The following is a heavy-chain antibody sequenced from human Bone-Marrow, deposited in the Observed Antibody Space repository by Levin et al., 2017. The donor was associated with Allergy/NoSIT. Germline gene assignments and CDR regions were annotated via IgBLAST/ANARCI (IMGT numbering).Heavy chain of an antibody. CDR2: ISERGDYT. CDR1: GFTFSANA. CDR3: VANVDITMFDY. J-gene: IGHJ4*02. V-gene: IGHV3-23*01. Sequence: PGESLKISCAASGFTFSANAMNWVRQAPGKGLEWVSAISERGDYTYYADSVKGRFTISRDNSKNTLFLLMNSLRAEDTAVYYCVANVDITMFDYCGQGTLVTVSS. D-gene: IGHD5-12*01.